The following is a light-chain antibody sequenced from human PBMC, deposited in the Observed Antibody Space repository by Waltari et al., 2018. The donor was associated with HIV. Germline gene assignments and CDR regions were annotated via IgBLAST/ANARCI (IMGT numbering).Light chain of an antibody. V-gene: IGKV2-28*01. Sequence: DIVMTQSPLSLSVTPGQPASISCRSSQSLLHSNGYNYWDWYLQKPGQSPQLLIYLGSTRASGVPDRFSGSGSGTDFTLKISRVEAEDVGVYYCMQARQTLFTFGPGTKVDIK. CDR2: LGS. J-gene: IGKJ3*01. CDR1: QSLLHSNGYNY. CDR3: MQARQTLFT.